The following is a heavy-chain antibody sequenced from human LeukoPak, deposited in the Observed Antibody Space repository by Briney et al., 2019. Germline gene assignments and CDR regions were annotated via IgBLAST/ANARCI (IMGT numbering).Heavy chain of an antibody. Sequence: GGSLRLSCAASGFTFSSYGMHWVRQAPGKGLEWVAVISYDGSNKYYADSVKGRFTISRDNSKNTLDLQMTGLRAEDTAVYYCARERGRGRDSPWFDYWGQGTLVTVSS. D-gene: IGHD1-26*01. CDR1: GFTFSSYG. J-gene: IGHJ4*02. CDR3: ARERGRGRDSPWFDY. CDR2: ISYDGSNK. V-gene: IGHV3-30*03.